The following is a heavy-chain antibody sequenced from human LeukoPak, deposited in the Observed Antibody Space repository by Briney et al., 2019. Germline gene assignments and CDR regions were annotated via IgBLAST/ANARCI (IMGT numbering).Heavy chain of an antibody. CDR3: ASVGISSAFDI. D-gene: IGHD3-3*02. V-gene: IGHV1-46*01. CDR2: INPSGGST. J-gene: IGHJ3*02. CDR1: GYTFTSYY. Sequence: ASVKVSCKASGYTFTSYYMHWVRQAPGQGLEWMGIINPSGGSTSYAQKFQGRVTMTRDMSTSTVYMELSSLRSEDTAVYYCASVGISSAFDIWGQGTMVTVSS.